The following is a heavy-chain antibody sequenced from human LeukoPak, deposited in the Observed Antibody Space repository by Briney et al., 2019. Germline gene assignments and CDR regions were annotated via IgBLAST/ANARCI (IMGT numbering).Heavy chain of an antibody. V-gene: IGHV3-7*03. J-gene: IGHJ6*02. Sequence: GGSLRLSCAASGFILNNYWMNWVRQAPGKGLEWVPNIKEDGSEQYYVDSVKGRFTISRDNAKKSLYLQMNSLRAEDTAVYFCGMAMDVWGQGTTVTVSS. CDR2: IKEDGSEQ. CDR1: GFILNNYW. CDR3: GMAMDV.